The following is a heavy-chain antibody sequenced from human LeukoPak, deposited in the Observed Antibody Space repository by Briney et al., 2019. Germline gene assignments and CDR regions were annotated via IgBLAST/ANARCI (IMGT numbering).Heavy chain of an antibody. J-gene: IGHJ4*02. Sequence: GGSLRLSCAASGFTFSDYYMSWIRQAPGKGLEWVSYISSSSSYTNYADSVKGRFTISRDNAKNSLYLQMNSLRAEDAAVYYCAKDRGVTSIDYWGLGTLVTVSS. CDR2: ISSSSSYT. D-gene: IGHD2-8*01. CDR3: AKDRGVTSIDY. V-gene: IGHV3-11*06. CDR1: GFTFSDYY.